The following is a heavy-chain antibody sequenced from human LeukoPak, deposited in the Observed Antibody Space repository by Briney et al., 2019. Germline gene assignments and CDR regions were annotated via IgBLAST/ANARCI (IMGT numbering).Heavy chain of an antibody. D-gene: IGHD4-23*01. V-gene: IGHV4-4*02. Sequence: SGTLSLTCAVSGGSISSSNWWSWVRQPPGKGLEWIGEIFHSGSTNYNSSLKSRVAISVDKSKNHFSLKLTSVTAADTAMYYCARSNGGNSASAFDIWGQGTMVTVSS. CDR3: ARSNGGNSASAFDI. CDR2: IFHSGST. J-gene: IGHJ3*02. CDR1: GGSISSSNW.